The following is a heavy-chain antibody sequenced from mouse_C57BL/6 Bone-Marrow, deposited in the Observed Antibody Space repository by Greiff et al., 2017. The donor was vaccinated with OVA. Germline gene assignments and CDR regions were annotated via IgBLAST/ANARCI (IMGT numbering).Heavy chain of an antibody. Sequence: EVKLQESGPGMVKPSQSLSLTCTVTGYSITSGYDWHWIRHFPGNKLEWMGYISYSGSTNYNPSLKSRISITHDTSKNHFFLKLNSVTTEDTATYYGARDGNSAGFAYGGQGTLVTVSA. D-gene: IGHD2-1*01. J-gene: IGHJ3*01. CDR2: ISYSGST. CDR3: ARDGNSAGFAY. CDR1: GYSITSGYD. V-gene: IGHV3-1*01.